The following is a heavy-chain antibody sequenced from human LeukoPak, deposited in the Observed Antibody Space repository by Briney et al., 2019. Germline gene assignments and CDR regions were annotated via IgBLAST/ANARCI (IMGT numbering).Heavy chain of an antibody. CDR3: ARDLEAYGWFDP. V-gene: IGHV1-69*04. D-gene: IGHD2-21*01. CDR1: GVTFSSYA. J-gene: IGHJ5*02. CDR2: IIPIFGIA. Sequence: ASVKVSCKASGVTFSSYAISWVRQAPGQGLEWMGRIIPIFGIANYAQKFQGRVTITADKSTSTAYMELSSLRSEDTAVYYCARDLEAYGWFDPWGQGTLVTVSS.